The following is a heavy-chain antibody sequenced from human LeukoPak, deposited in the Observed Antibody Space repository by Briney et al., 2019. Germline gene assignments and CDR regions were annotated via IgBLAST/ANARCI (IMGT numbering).Heavy chain of an antibody. J-gene: IGHJ4*02. D-gene: IGHD4-23*01. CDR1: GFTFSSYG. CDR2: VRYDGKNQ. CDR3: VKDLLQWYKFDS. Sequence: GGSLRLSCTASGFTFSSYGIHWVRQAPGKGLEWVSFVRYDGKNQYYADSVKGRFTVSRDNSKKTVSLQMHRLRGEDTAVYYCVKDLLQWYKFDSWGEGTLVIVSS. V-gene: IGHV3-30*02.